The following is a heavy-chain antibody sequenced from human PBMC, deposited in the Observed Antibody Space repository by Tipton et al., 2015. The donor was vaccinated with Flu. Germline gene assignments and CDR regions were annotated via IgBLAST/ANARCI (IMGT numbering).Heavy chain of an antibody. J-gene: IGHJ1*01. CDR3: ATLYYYDSSGYPLFQH. D-gene: IGHD3-22*01. V-gene: IGHV4-59*11. Sequence: TLSLTCTVSAGSLSSHYWSWLRQTPGKGLVWIAYIDYSGSSSYNPSLKSRVAISLDTSKNQLSLKLTSVTAADTAIYYCATLYYYDSSGYPLFQHWGQGTLLSVS. CDR2: IDYSGSS. CDR1: AGSLSSHY.